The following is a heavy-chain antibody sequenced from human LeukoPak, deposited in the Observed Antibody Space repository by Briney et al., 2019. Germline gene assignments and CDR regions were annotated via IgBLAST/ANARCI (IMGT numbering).Heavy chain of an antibody. J-gene: IGHJ4*02. Sequence: GGSLRLSCAASGFTFRTFWMTWVRQAPGKGLEWVANMKQDGSEKYYVDSVKGRFTISRDNAKNSLYLQMNSLSAEDTAIYYCARDRRDGYNVLDYWGQGTLVTVSS. CDR1: GFTFRTFW. V-gene: IGHV3-7*01. CDR2: MKQDGSEK. D-gene: IGHD5-24*01. CDR3: ARDRRDGYNVLDY.